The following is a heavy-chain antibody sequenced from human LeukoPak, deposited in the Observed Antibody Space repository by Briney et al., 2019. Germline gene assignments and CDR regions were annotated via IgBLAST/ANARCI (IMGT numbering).Heavy chain of an antibody. V-gene: IGHV3-7*05. Sequence: GGSLRLSCAASGFTPSNFWMTWVRQAPGIGLEWLAHIKQDGSEEFYVDSVKGRFPISRDNAENSLYLQMNSLRVDDTAVYYCVRIYCSCGSCYSSNWFDSWGQGTLVTVSS. J-gene: IGHJ5*01. CDR3: VRIYCSCGSCYSSNWFDS. D-gene: IGHD2-15*01. CDR1: GFTPSNFW. CDR2: IKQDGSEE.